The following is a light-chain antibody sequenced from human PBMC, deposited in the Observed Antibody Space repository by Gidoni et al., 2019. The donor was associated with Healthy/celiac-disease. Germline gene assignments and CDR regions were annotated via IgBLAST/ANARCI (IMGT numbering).Light chain of an antibody. CDR1: SSDVGGYNY. CDR3: SSYTSSSTWV. Sequence: HSALTQPASVSGSPGQPITISCTGTSSDVGGYNYVSCYQQHPGKAPKLMIYDFSKRPLGVSNRFSGSKSGNTASQTISGLQAEDEADYYCSSYTSSSTWVFGGGTKLTVL. V-gene: IGLV2-14*01. CDR2: DFS. J-gene: IGLJ3*02.